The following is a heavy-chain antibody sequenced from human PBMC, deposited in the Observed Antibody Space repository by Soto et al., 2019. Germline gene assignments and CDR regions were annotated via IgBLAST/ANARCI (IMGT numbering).Heavy chain of an antibody. CDR3: ARNLRFLEWLLPIPSYYYYYGMDV. J-gene: IGHJ6*02. V-gene: IGHV1-69*13. CDR1: GGTFSSYA. Sequence: SVKVSCKASGGTFSSYAISWVRQAPGQGLEWKGGIIPIFGTANYAQKFQGRVTVTADESTSTAYMELSSLRSEDTAVYYCARNLRFLEWLLPIPSYYYYYGMDVWGQGTTVTVS. CDR2: IIPIFGTA. D-gene: IGHD3-3*01.